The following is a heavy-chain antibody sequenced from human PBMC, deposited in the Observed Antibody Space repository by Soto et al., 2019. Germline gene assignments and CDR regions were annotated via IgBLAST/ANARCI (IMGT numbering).Heavy chain of an antibody. D-gene: IGHD3-22*01. CDR3: ARGPSHYYDISGYYTPESDAHNPYSDY. J-gene: IGHJ4*02. V-gene: IGHV1-18*01. CDR1: GYTFTSYG. CDR2: ISAYNGNT. Sequence: QVQLVQSGAEVKKPGASVKVSCKASGYTFTSYGISWVRLATGQGLEWMGWISAYNGNTNYAQKLQGRVTMTTDTTTSTAYMELRSLRSYDTAVYYCARGPSHYYDISGYYTPESDAHNPYSDYWGQGTLVTVSS.